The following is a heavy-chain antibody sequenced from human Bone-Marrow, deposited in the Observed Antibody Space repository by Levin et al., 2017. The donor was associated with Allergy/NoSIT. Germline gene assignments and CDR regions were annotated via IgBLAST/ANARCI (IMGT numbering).Heavy chain of an antibody. Sequence: QTLSLTCATSGFTFDDYAMSWFRQAPGKGLEWLGFIRGKAYSESTEYAASVKGRFSFSRDDSKDIAYLQVNSLRIEDTAVYFCARAPPDFYGSGSYPDYWGQGTLVTVSS. CDR1: GFTFDDYA. D-gene: IGHD3-10*01. V-gene: IGHV3-49*03. CDR2: IRGKAYSEST. CDR3: ARAPPDFYGSGSYPDY. J-gene: IGHJ4*02.